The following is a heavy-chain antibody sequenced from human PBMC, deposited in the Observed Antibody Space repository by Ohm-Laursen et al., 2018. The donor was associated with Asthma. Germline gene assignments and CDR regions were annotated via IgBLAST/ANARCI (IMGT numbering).Heavy chain of an antibody. CDR1: GYTFTSYD. Sequence: ASVKVSCKASGYTFTSYDINWVRQATGQGLEWMGWVNPNSGNTDYAQKFQGRVTMARNTSISTAYMELSSLTSEDTAVYYCARVVGTTSAFDIWGQGTVVTVSS. V-gene: IGHV1-8*01. CDR2: VNPNSGNT. J-gene: IGHJ3*02. D-gene: IGHD1-26*01. CDR3: ARVVGTTSAFDI.